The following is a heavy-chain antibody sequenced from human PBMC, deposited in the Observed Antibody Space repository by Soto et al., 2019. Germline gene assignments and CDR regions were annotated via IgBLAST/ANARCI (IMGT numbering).Heavy chain of an antibody. V-gene: IGHV3-53*04. CDR3: ARDGPYYYASRMDV. Sequence: EVQLVESGGGLVQPGGSLRLSCVASGIPVSSNYMTWVRQAPGKGLEWVSVLHSGGDTYYANSVKGRFTISRHDSTNTLFLQMNSLTAEDTAVYYCARDGPYYYASRMDVWGQGTTLTVSS. CDR2: LHSGGDT. CDR1: GIPVSSNY. J-gene: IGHJ6*02. D-gene: IGHD3-10*01.